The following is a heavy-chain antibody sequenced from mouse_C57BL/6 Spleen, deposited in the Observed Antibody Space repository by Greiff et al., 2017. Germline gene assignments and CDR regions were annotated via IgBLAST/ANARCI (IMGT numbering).Heavy chain of an antibody. Sequence: QVQLQQPGAELVRPGTSVKLSCKASGYTFTSYWMHWVKQRPGQGLEWIGVIDPSDSYTNYNQKFKGKATLTVDTSSSTAYMQLSSLTSEDSAVYYGARGGSNPYVWGTGTTVTVSA. CDR2: IDPSDSYT. D-gene: IGHD2-5*01. CDR3: ARGGSNPYV. V-gene: IGHV1-59*01. CDR1: GYTFTSYW. J-gene: IGHJ1*03.